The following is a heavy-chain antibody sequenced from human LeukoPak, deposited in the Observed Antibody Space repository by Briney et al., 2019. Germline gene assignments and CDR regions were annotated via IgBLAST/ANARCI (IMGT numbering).Heavy chain of an antibody. V-gene: IGHV3-30*02. J-gene: IGHJ4*02. CDR2: IRNDGSKK. Sequence: GGSLRLFCAASEFSFSSSGMHWVRQAPGKGLEWVTFIRNDGSKKYYADSVKGRFTISRDNSKNTLYLQMNSLRAEDTAVYYCAKGDSYGYVRWGQGTLVTVSS. D-gene: IGHD5-18*01. CDR1: EFSFSSSG. CDR3: AKGDSYGYVR.